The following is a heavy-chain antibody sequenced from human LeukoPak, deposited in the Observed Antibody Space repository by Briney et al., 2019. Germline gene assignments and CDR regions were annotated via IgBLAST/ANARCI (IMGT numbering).Heavy chain of an antibody. CDR2: VSYSGST. Sequence: SETLSLTCSVSGGSISSSSYYWGWIRQPPGKGLEWIGSVSYSGSTNYNPSLKSRVTMSVDMSKNQFSLKLNSVTAADTAVYYCARGDYDFWSGYRFDYWGQGTLVTVSS. D-gene: IGHD3-3*01. V-gene: IGHV4-39*07. CDR1: GGSISSSSYY. CDR3: ARGDYDFWSGYRFDY. J-gene: IGHJ4*02.